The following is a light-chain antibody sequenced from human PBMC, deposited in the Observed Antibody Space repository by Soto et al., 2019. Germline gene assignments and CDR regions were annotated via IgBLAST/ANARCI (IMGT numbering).Light chain of an antibody. CDR2: DAS. V-gene: IGKV3-11*01. CDR1: QSVSSY. Sequence: EIVLTQSPATLSLPPGERATLSCRASQSVSSYLAWYQQKPGQAPRLLIYDASNRATGIPARFSGSGSGTDFNLTISSLEPEDFAVYYCQQRSNWPLTFGGGTKVEIK. CDR3: QQRSNWPLT. J-gene: IGKJ4*01.